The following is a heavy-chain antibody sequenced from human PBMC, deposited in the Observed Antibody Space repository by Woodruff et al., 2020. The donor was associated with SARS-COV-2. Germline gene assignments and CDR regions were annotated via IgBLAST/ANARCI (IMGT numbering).Heavy chain of an antibody. CDR3: ASGRGGISGRYSSGWYWNY. J-gene: IGHJ4*02. CDR2: IYPGDSDT. V-gene: IGHV5-51*01. D-gene: IGHD6-19*01. Sequence: PGKGLEWMGIIYPGDSDTRYSPSFQGQVTISADKSISTAYLQWSSLKASDTAMYYCASGRGGISGRYSSGWYWNYWGQG.